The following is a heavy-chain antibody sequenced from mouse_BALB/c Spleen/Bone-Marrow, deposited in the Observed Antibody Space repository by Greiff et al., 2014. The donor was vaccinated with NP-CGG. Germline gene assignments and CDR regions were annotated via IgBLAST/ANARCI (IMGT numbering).Heavy chain of an antibody. J-gene: IGHJ3*01. CDR3: AREARTGAWFAY. V-gene: IGHV1-4*01. Sequence: VQLQQSGAELARPGASVKMSCKASGHTFTSYTMQWIRQRPGQGLEWIGYIVPSGDYTNYNQKFKDKATLTADKSSNTAYMQXXXXXXXXXAVYYCAREARTGAWFAYWGQGTLVTVSA. D-gene: IGHD4-1*01. CDR2: IVPSGDYT. CDR1: GHTFTSYT.